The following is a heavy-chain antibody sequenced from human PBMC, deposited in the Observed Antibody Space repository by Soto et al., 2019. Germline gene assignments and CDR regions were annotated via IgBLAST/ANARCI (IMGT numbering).Heavy chain of an antibody. J-gene: IGHJ3*02. CDR1: GFTFSGSA. D-gene: IGHD2-15*01. Sequence: GGSLRLSCAASGFTFSGSAMHWVRQASGKGLEWVGRIRSKVNSYATEYAASVKGRFTISRDDSKNTAYLQMSSLKTEDTAVYYCTRWSDAFDIWGQGTMVTV. V-gene: IGHV3-73*01. CDR3: TRWSDAFDI. CDR2: IRSKVNSYAT.